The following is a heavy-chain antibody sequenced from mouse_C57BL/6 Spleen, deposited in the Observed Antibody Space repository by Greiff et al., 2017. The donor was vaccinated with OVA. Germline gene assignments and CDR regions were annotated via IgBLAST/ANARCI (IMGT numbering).Heavy chain of an antibody. D-gene: IGHD2-4*01. CDR3: ARYFDDYDGWFAY. CDR1: GFTFTDYY. Sequence: DVMLVESGGGLVQPGGSLSLSCAASGFTFTDYYMSWVRQPPGKALEWLGFIRNKANGYTTEYSASVKGRFTISRYNSQSILYLQMNALRAEDSATYYCARYFDDYDGWFAYWGQGTLVTVSA. V-gene: IGHV7-3*01. J-gene: IGHJ3*01. CDR2: IRNKANGYTT.